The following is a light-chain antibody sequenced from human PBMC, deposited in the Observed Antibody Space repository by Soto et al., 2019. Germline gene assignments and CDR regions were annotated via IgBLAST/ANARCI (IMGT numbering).Light chain of an antibody. CDR3: QQYNPWIT. V-gene: IGKV3D-15*01. CDR1: QSVSRN. Sequence: EVVMTQSPATLSVSPGERATLSCRASQSVSRNLACYQQKTGQAPMLLIYGASTRATVIPGRFSGSGSGTEFTLTISRLPSEDSAVYYCQQYNPWITLGGGTKVEIK. J-gene: IGKJ4*01. CDR2: GAS.